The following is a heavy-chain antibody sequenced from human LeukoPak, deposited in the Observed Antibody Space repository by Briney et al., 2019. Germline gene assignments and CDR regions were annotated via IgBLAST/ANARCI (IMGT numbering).Heavy chain of an antibody. V-gene: IGHV1-2*02. CDR1: GYTFTGYY. J-gene: IGHJ6*03. CDR2: INPNSGGT. Sequence: ASVKVSCKASGYTFTGYYMHWVRQAPGQGLEWMGWINPNSGGTNYAQKFQGRVTMTRDTSISTAYMELSRLRSDDTAVYYCARDQAYCGGDCYLGHYYYHMDVWGKGTTVTISS. CDR3: ARDQAYCGGDCYLGHYYYHMDV. D-gene: IGHD2-21*02.